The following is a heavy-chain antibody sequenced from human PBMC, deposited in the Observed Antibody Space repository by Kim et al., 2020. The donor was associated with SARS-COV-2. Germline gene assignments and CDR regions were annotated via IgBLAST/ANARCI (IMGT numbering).Heavy chain of an antibody. V-gene: IGHV1-69*13. D-gene: IGHD3-3*01. CDR3: ARLEAQFWSGYYISKGRPDDY. Sequence: SVKVSCKASGGTFSSYAISWVRQAPGQGLEWMGGIIPIFGTANYAQKFQGRVTITADESTSTAYMELSSLRSEDTAVYYCARLEAQFWSGYYISKGRPDDYWGQGTLVTVSS. CDR1: GGTFSSYA. CDR2: IIPIFGTA. J-gene: IGHJ4*02.